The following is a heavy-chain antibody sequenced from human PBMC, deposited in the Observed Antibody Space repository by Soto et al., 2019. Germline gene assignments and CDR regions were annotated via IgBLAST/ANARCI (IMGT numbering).Heavy chain of an antibody. CDR3: ALRSMAVVPEY. J-gene: IGHJ4*02. CDR2: IYYSGST. Sequence: SETLSLTCTVSGGSISSYYWSWIRQPPGKGLEWIGYIYYSGSTNYNPSLKSRVTISVDTSKNQFSLKLSSMTAADTAVYYCALRSMAVVPEYWGQGTLVTVSS. CDR1: GGSISSYY. V-gene: IGHV4-59*01. D-gene: IGHD3-22*01.